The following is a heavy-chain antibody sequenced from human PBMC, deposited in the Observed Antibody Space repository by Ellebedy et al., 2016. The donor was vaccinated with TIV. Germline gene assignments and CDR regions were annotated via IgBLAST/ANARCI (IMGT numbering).Heavy chain of an antibody. CDR3: AIVEVPAAKHFDY. J-gene: IGHJ4*02. V-gene: IGHV1-24*01. CDR2: FDPDDGKT. CDR1: GYTLTELS. D-gene: IGHD2-2*01. Sequence: AASVKVSCKVSGYTLTELSVHWVRQDPRKGLDWMGGFDPDDGKTIYAEKLQGSVTMTEDTSTNTAYMERSGLRSEDTSVYYCAIVEVPAAKHFDYWGQGTLVTVSS.